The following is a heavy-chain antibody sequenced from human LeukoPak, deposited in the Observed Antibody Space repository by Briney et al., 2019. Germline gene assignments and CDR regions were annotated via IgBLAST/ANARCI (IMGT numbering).Heavy chain of an antibody. D-gene: IGHD3-22*01. V-gene: IGHV4-59*01. CDR1: GGSMSNYY. CDR2: IYYSGTT. J-gene: IGHJ4*02. CDR3: ARGQFYHDSTGYSD. Sequence: PSETLSLTCTVSGGSMSNYYWIWVRQPPGKGLEWIGYIYYSGTTSHNPSLKSRVTISVDTSKNQFSLMLNSMTAADAAVYYCARGQFYHDSTGYSDWGQGTLVTVSS.